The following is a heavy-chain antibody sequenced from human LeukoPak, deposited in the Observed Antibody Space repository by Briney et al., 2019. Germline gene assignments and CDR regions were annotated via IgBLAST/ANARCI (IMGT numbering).Heavy chain of an antibody. Sequence: GGSLRLSCAASGFTFSGYSMNWVRQAPGKWLEWVSSISSSSSYIYYADSVKGRFTISRDNAKNSLYLQMNSLRAEDTAVYYCARDRSPYAAGAFDIWGQGTMVTVSS. V-gene: IGHV3-21*01. CDR2: ISSSSSYI. J-gene: IGHJ3*02. CDR3: ARDRSPYAAGAFDI. D-gene: IGHD6-13*01. CDR1: GFTFSGYS.